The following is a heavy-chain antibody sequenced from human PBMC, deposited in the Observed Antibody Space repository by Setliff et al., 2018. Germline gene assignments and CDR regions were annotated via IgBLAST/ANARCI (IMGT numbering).Heavy chain of an antibody. Sequence: LSLTCTVSGGSLSADYYWSWIRQPAGKGLEWIGHVHPDGSTNYNPSLYSRLIISVDTSKNQFSLKLSSVTAADTAVYYCARELVATWRGYSSSSPRYYFDNWGQGTLVTVSS. J-gene: IGHJ4*02. D-gene: IGHD6-6*01. CDR2: VHPDGST. CDR1: GGSLSADYY. V-gene: IGHV4-61*09. CDR3: ARELVATWRGYSSSSPRYYFDN.